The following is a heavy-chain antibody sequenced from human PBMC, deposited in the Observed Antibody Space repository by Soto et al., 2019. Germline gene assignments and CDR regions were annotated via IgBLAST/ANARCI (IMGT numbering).Heavy chain of an antibody. CDR2: ISGSGDST. D-gene: IGHD2-15*01. V-gene: IGHV3-23*01. CDR3: AVRSGGWYFDY. CDR1: GFSFSSYA. J-gene: IGHJ4*02. Sequence: EVQLLESGGGLVQPGGSLRLSCAASGFSFSSYAMNWVRQAPGKGLEWVSVISGSGDSTYYADSVKGRSTISRDNSKNPLYLQMISLRAEDTAVYYCAVRSGGWYFDYWGQGTLVIVSS.